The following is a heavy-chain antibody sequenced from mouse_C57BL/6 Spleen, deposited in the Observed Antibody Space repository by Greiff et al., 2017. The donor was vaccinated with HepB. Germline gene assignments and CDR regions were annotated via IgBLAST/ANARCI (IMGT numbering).Heavy chain of an antibody. CDR3: AITTVVESY. D-gene: IGHD1-1*01. V-gene: IGHV1-59*01. CDR2: IDPSDSYT. CDR1: GYTFTSYW. J-gene: IGHJ2*01. Sequence: QVQLQQSGAELVRPGTSVKLSCKASGYTFTSYWMHWVKQRPGQGLEWIGVIDPSDSYTNYNQKFKGKATLTVDTSSSTAYMQLSSLTSEDSAVYYCAITTVVESYWGQGTTLTVSS.